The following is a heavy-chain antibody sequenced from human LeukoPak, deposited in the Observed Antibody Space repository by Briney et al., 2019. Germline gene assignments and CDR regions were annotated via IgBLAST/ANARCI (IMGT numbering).Heavy chain of an antibody. Sequence: GGSLRLSCAASGFTFSSYAMSWVRQAPGKGLGWVSAISGSGGSTYYADSVKGRFTISRDNSKNTLYLQMNSLRAEDTAVYCCAKDAIDYYDSSGYTNWFDPWGQGTLVTVSS. J-gene: IGHJ5*02. CDR2: ISGSGGST. D-gene: IGHD3-22*01. CDR1: GFTFSSYA. CDR3: AKDAIDYYDSSGYTNWFDP. V-gene: IGHV3-23*01.